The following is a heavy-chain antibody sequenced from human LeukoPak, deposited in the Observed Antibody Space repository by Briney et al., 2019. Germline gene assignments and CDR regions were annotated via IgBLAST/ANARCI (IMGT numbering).Heavy chain of an antibody. J-gene: IGHJ4*02. CDR3: AREGYDSL. V-gene: IGHV4-61*09. D-gene: IGHD3-3*01. CDR1: GGSISSGNYY. CDR2: IYTSGST. Sequence: SQTLSLTCTVSGGSISSGNYYWSWIRQPAGKGLEWIGHIYTSGSTNYNPSLKSRVTISVDTSKNQFSLKLSSVTAAYTAVYYRAREGYDSLWGQGTLVTVSS.